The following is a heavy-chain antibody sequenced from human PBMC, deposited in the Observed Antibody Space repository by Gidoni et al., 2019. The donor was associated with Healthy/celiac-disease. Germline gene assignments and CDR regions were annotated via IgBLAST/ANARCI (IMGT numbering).Heavy chain of an antibody. CDR1: GYTFTSYA. CDR2: INAGNGNT. CDR3: ARESYYGSGSQGPPDY. Sequence: QVQLVQSGAEVKKPGASVKVSCKASGYTFTSYAMHWVRQAPGQRLEWMGWINAGNGNTKYSQKFQGRVTITRDTSASTAYMELSSLRSEDTAVYYCARESYYGSGSQGPPDYWGQGTLVTVSS. J-gene: IGHJ4*02. D-gene: IGHD3-10*01. V-gene: IGHV1-3*01.